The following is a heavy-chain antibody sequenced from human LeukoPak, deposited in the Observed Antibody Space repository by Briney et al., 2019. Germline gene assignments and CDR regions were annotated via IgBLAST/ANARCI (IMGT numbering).Heavy chain of an antibody. CDR3: ARADVGPFDP. J-gene: IGHJ5*02. CDR1: GFTFSHYE. V-gene: IGHV3-48*03. Sequence: PGGSLRLSCIGSGFTFSHYEMNWVRQAPGKGLEWVSYISSSGGTIYYADSVKGRFTIFRDNAKNSLYLQVNSLRAEDTAVYYCARADVGPFDPWGQGTLVTVSS. D-gene: IGHD3-10*02. CDR2: ISSSGGTI.